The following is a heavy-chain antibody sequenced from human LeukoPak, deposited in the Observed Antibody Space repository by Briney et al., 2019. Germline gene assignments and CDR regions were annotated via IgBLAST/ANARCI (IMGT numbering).Heavy chain of an antibody. CDR2: IYHSGST. D-gene: IGHD3-9*01. J-gene: IGHJ6*03. CDR3: ARKVRYGLSPSHMDV. CDR1: GGSISSSSYY. Sequence: SETLSLTCTVSGGSISSSSYYWGWIRQPPGKGLEWIGSIYHSGSTYYNPSLKSRVTISVDTSKNQFSLKLSSVTAADTAVYYCARKVRYGLSPSHMDVWGKGTTVAVSS. V-gene: IGHV4-39*07.